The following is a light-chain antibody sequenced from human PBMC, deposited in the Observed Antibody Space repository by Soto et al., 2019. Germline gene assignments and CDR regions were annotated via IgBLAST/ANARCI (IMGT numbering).Light chain of an antibody. J-gene: IGKJ1*01. CDR2: STS. CDR3: QQSYSTPWT. Sequence: VQVTRSPSSVSACVGDRVTITCLASQSISYYLNWYQQKQGRAPRLMIYSTSTLQSGVPSKFSGSASGTDFTLTISSLQPEDFATYYCQQSYSTPWTFGQGTKVDIK. V-gene: IGKV1-39*01. CDR1: QSISYY.